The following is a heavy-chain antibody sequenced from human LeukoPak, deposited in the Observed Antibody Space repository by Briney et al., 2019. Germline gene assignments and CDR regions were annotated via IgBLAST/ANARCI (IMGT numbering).Heavy chain of an antibody. Sequence: GASVKVSCKASGYTFTGYYMHWVRQAPGQGLEWMGWINPNSGGTNYAQKFQGRVTMTRDTSISTAYMELSRLRSDDTAVYYCARIDYGDYYYYYMDVWGKGTTVTISS. V-gene: IGHV1-2*02. CDR3: ARIDYGDYYYYYMDV. CDR2: INPNSGGT. D-gene: IGHD4-17*01. J-gene: IGHJ6*03. CDR1: GYTFTGYY.